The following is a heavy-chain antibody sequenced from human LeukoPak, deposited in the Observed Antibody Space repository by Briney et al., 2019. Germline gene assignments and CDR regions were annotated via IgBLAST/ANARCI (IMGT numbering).Heavy chain of an antibody. CDR3: AREVKIGNSHGFDI. V-gene: IGHV4-59*12. Sequence: SETLSLTATVSGGSISSYYWSWIRQTPGKGPEWIGYIYYSGSTNFNPSLKSRVTTSVDTSKNQFSLKMSSVAAADTAVYYCAREVKIGNSHGFDIWGQGTMVTVSS. D-gene: IGHD4-23*01. CDR1: GGSISSYY. CDR2: IYYSGST. J-gene: IGHJ3*02.